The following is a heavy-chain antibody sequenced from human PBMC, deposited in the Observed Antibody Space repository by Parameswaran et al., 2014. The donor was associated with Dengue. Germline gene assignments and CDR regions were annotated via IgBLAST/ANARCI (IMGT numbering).Heavy chain of an antibody. CDR2: IYYSGST. D-gene: IGHD3-10*01. Sequence: RWIRQPPGKGLEWIGYIYYSGSTYYNPSLKSRVTISVDTSKNQFSLKLSSVTAADTAVYYCARAMVGVDPWGQGTLVPSPQ. CDR3: ARAMVGVDP. J-gene: IGHJ5*02. V-gene: IGHV4-31*02.